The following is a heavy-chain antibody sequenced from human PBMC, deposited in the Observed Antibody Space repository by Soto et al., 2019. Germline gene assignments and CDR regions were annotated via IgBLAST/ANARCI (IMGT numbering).Heavy chain of an antibody. J-gene: IGHJ4*02. D-gene: IGHD1-26*01. Sequence: QVQLVESGGGVVQPGRSLRLSCAASGFRFRSYVMHWVRQAPGKGLEWVAVIWHDGTNENYADSVRGRFTISRDNSKNTLYLQINSLRAEDSGIYFCAREVTGSGYFVYLGQGTLVTVSS. V-gene: IGHV3-33*01. CDR2: IWHDGTNE. CDR1: GFRFRSYV. CDR3: AREVTGSGYFVY.